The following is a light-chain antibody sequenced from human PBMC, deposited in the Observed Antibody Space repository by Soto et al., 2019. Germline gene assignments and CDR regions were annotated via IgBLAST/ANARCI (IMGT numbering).Light chain of an antibody. V-gene: IGLV2-23*02. CDR1: SSDVGSYNL. J-gene: IGLJ3*02. CDR3: CSYAGSSTLV. CDR2: EVS. Sequence: QCALTQPASVSGSPGQSITISCTGTSSDVGSYNLVSWYQQHPGKAPKLMIYEVSKRPSGVSNRFSGYKSGNTASLTISGLQAEDEADYYCCSYAGSSTLVLGGGTKLTVL.